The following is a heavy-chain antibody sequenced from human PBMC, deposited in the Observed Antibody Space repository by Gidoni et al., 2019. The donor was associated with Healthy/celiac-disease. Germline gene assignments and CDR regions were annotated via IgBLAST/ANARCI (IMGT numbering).Heavy chain of an antibody. V-gene: IGHV2-5*02. D-gene: IGHD6-19*01. CDR3: AHRPSSSGWYDNWFDP. Sequence: QITLKESDPTLVKPTQTPTLTCTFSGFSLSTSGVGVGWIRQPPGKALEWLALIYWDDDKRYSPSLKSRLTITKDTSKNQVVLTMTNMDPVDTATYYCAHRPSSSGWYDNWFDPWGQGTLVTVSS. CDR2: IYWDDDK. CDR1: GFSLSTSGVG. J-gene: IGHJ5*02.